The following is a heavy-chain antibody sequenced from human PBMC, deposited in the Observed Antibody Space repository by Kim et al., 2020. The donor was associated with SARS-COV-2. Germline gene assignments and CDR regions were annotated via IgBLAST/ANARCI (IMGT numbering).Heavy chain of an antibody. CDR3: ARALDLTIFGVSNRGPGIGMDV. D-gene: IGHD3-3*01. CDR1: GFTFSSYS. CDR2: ISSSSSYI. Sequence: GGSLRLSCAASGFTFSSYSMNWVRQAPGKGLEWVSSISSSSSYIYYADSVKGRFTISRDNAKNSLYLQMNSLRAEDTAVYYCARALDLTIFGVSNRGPGIGMDVWGQGTTVTVSS. J-gene: IGHJ6*02. V-gene: IGHV3-21*01.